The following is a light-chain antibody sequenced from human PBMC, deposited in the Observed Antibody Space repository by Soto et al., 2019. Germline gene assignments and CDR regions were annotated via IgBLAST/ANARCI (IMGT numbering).Light chain of an antibody. CDR1: RSDVGLYNY. V-gene: IGLV2-14*03. CDR2: DVN. J-gene: IGLJ1*01. Sequence: QSALTQPASVSGSPGQSITISCSGTRSDVGLYNYVSWYQHHPGKAPQLLIFDVNNRPSGVSSRFSGSKSGTTAYLTISGLQAEDEADYFCTSYIVNSVLAFGTGTKLTVL. CDR3: TSYIVNSVLA.